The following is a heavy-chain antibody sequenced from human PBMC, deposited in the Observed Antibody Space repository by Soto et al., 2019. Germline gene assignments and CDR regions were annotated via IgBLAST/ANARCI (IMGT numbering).Heavy chain of an antibody. J-gene: IGHJ5*02. CDR2: FDPEDGET. D-gene: IGHD2-2*01. CDR1: GYTLTELS. V-gene: IGHV1-24*01. Sequence: ASVKVSCKVSGYTLTELSMHWVRQAPGKGLEWMGGFDPEDGETIYAQKFQGRVTMTEDTSTDTAYMELSSLRSEDTAVYYCATLYCSSTSCYVGWFDPWGQGTLVTVSS. CDR3: ATLYCSSTSCYVGWFDP.